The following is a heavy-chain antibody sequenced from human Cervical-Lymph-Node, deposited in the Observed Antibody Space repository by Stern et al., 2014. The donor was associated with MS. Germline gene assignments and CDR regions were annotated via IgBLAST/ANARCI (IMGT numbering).Heavy chain of an antibody. CDR1: GGTFSKFP. V-gene: IGHV1-69*01. CDR2: FFPVFGTP. Sequence: VQLLASGAEVTKPGSSVKVSCKASGGTFSKFPSSWVRQAPGQGLEWMGGFFPVFGTPTYAQEFRGRVTITADVSTSTVYMELSSLRSDDTAVYYCALSSETSDRWYSLGYDLWGQGTLVTVSS. CDR3: ALSSETSDRWYSLGYDL. D-gene: IGHD6-13*01. J-gene: IGHJ5*02.